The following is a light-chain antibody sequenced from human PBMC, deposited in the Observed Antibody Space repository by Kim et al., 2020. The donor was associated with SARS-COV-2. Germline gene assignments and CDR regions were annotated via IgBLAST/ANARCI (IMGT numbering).Light chain of an antibody. J-gene: IGLJ3*02. Sequence: GQRVTISCSGSTSNIGSNYVYWYQQFPGTAPKLLIYRNYHRPSGVSDRFSGSKSGTSASLASSGLRSEDEADYYCAAWDDSLSAWVFGGGTQLTVL. CDR3: AAWDDSLSAWV. V-gene: IGLV1-47*01. CDR1: TSNIGSNY. CDR2: RNY.